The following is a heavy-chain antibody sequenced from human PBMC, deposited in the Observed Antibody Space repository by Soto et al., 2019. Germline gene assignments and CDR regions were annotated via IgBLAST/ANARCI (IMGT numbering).Heavy chain of an antibody. CDR3: ARDPGYCSGGSCYYFDY. CDR2: INPSGGST. J-gene: IGHJ4*02. D-gene: IGHD2-15*01. CDR1: GYTFTSYY. V-gene: IGHV1-46*01. Sequence: QVQLVQSGAEVKKPGASVKVSCKASGYTFTSYYMHWVRQAPGQGLEWMGIINPSGGSTSYAQKVQDRVTMTRDTSTSTVYMELSSLRSEDTAVYYCARDPGYCSGGSCYYFDYWGQGTLVTVSS.